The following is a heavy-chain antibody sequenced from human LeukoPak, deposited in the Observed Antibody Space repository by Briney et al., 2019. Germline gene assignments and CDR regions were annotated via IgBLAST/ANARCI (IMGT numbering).Heavy chain of an antibody. CDR3: ARDNIYGDHRRRYYFDY. V-gene: IGHV4-31*03. J-gene: IGHJ4*02. CDR1: GGSISSGGYY. CDR2: IYYSGST. Sequence: SETLSLTCTVSGGSISSGGYYWSWIRQHPGKGLEWIGYIYYSGSTYYSPSLKSRVTISVDTSKNQFSLKLSSVTAADTAVYYCARDNIYGDHRRRYYFDYWGQGTLVTVSS. D-gene: IGHD4-17*01.